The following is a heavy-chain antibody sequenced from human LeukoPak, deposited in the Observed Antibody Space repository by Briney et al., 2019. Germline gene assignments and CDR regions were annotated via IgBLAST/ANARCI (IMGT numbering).Heavy chain of an antibody. Sequence: SVKVSCKASGGTFSSYAISWVRQAPGEGLEWMGGIIPIFGTPNYAQKFQGRVTITADESTSTAYMELSSLRSEDTAVYYCAREPRYSAYDRVLDYWGQGTLVTVSS. V-gene: IGHV1-69*13. CDR3: AREPRYSAYDRVLDY. CDR1: GGTFSSYA. CDR2: IIPIFGTP. D-gene: IGHD5-12*01. J-gene: IGHJ4*02.